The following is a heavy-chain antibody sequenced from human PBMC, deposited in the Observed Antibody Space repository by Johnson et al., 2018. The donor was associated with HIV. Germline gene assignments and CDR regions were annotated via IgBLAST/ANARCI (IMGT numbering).Heavy chain of an antibody. Sequence: VQLVESGGGVVQPGRSLRLSCAASGFTFSSYAMHWVRQAPGKGLEWVAVISYDGSNKYYADSVKGRFTISRDNSKNTLYLQMNSLRAEDTAVYYCARDIIAVAGYDAFDIWGQGTMVTVSS. V-gene: IGHV3-30-3*01. CDR1: GFTFSSYA. CDR3: ARDIIAVAGYDAFDI. CDR2: ISYDGSNK. D-gene: IGHD6-19*01. J-gene: IGHJ3*02.